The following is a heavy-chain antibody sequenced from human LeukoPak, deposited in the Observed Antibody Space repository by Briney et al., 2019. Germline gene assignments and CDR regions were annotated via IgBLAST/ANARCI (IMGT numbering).Heavy chain of an antibody. D-gene: IGHD4-17*01. CDR3: AKSRLDYGDYSGFDH. J-gene: IGHJ5*02. CDR1: GFTFDDYA. Sequence: QPGRSLRLSCAASGFTFDDYAMHWVRQPPGKGLEWVSGISWNSGSIGYADSVKGRFTISRDNAKNSLYLQMSSLRAEDTALYYCAKSRLDYGDYSGFDHWGRGTLVAVSS. V-gene: IGHV3-9*01. CDR2: ISWNSGSI.